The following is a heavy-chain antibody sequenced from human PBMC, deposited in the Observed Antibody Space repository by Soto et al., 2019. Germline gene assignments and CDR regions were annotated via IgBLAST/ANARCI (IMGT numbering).Heavy chain of an antibody. CDR3: ARVSWGVTSILSYYFDS. V-gene: IGHV1-69*01. CDR2: IIPMFATV. CDR1: GGTFGTNA. Sequence: QVQLVQSGAEVKKPGSSVTVSCKASGGTFGTNAINWVRQAPGQGPEWMGGIIPMFATVDYAQKFRGRVTITADESTTTAYMHLSSLTSEDTAIYFCARVSWGVTSILSYYFDSWGQGTLVSVSS. J-gene: IGHJ4*02. D-gene: IGHD2-21*02.